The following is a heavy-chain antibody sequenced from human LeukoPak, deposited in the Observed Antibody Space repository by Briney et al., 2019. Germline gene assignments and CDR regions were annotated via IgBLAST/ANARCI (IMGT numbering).Heavy chain of an antibody. CDR1: GFNFYYYG. CDR3: ARVFITPDDY. D-gene: IGHD3-22*01. J-gene: IGHJ4*02. V-gene: IGHV3-20*04. CDR2: INWNGRST. Sequence: GGSLRLSCAASGFNFYYYGLSWVRQAPGKGLEWVSGINWNGRSTNYADSLKGRFTISRYNAKNSLYLHMNSLRDEDTALYYCARVFITPDDYWGQGTLVTVSS.